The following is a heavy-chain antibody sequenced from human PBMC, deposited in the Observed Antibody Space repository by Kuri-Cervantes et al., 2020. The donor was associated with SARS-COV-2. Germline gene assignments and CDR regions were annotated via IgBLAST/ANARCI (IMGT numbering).Heavy chain of an antibody. Sequence: ESLKISCTVSGGSISSYYWSWIRQPPGKGLEWIGYIYYSGSTNYNPSLKSRVTISVDTSKNQFSLKLSSVTAADTAVYYCARVGVRSYGVFDYWGQGTLVTVSS. V-gene: IGHV4-59*01. CDR1: GGSISSYY. D-gene: IGHD5-18*01. J-gene: IGHJ4*02. CDR3: ARVGVRSYGVFDY. CDR2: IYYSGST.